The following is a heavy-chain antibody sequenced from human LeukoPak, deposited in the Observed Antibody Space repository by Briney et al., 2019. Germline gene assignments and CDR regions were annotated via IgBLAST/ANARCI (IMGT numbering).Heavy chain of an antibody. D-gene: IGHD2-2*01. CDR2: ITNDGSST. V-gene: IGHV3-74*01. Sequence: GGSLRLSCAASGLTFSSHWMHWVRQAPGKGLVWVSRITNDGSSTTYADSVKGRFTISRDNSKNTLYLQMNSLRAEDTAVYYCAKVSILGYCSSTSCHPRDYYYGMDVWGQGTTVTVSS. CDR3: AKVSILGYCSSTSCHPRDYYYGMDV. J-gene: IGHJ6*02. CDR1: GLTFSSHW.